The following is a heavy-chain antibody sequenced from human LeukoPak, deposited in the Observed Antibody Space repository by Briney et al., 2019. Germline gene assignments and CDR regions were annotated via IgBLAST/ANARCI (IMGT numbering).Heavy chain of an antibody. D-gene: IGHD6-13*01. V-gene: IGHV4-59*01. CDR2: ISYSGST. CDR1: GDSISRYY. Sequence: PSETLSLTCSVSGDSISRYYWSWIRQPPGKGLEWIGYISYSGSTNYNPSLKSRVIISVDTSKNQFSLKLSSVNAADTAVYYCARVIAAAEPTFDYWGQGTLVTVSS. J-gene: IGHJ4*02. CDR3: ARVIAAAEPTFDY.